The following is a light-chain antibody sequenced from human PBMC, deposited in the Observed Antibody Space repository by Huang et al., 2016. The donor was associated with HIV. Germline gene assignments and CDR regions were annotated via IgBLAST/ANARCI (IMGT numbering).Light chain of an antibody. CDR3: QQYESWPPLT. CDR2: ATS. V-gene: IGKV3-15*01. CDR1: QSVRDN. J-gene: IGKJ4*01. Sequence: EIVMTQSPDTLSVSPGERATLSCRASQSVRDNLAWYQKKPGPAPRLLLHATSTRAAGVPARFSGSGSGTEFTLTISSLQSEDCGVYYCQQYESWPPLTFGGGTKVEIK.